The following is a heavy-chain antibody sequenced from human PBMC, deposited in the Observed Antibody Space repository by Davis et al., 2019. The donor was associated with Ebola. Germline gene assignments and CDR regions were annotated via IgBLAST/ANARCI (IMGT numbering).Heavy chain of an antibody. CDR3: ARSRWFSPHYFDY. CDR1: GFTFSSYA. CDR2: ISSSGDKI. V-gene: IGHV3-23*01. J-gene: IGHJ4*02. Sequence: GGSLRLSCAASGFTFSSYAMSWVRQAPGKGLEWVSGISSSGDKIYYADSVKGRFTISRDNSKNTLYLQMNSLRAEDTAVYYCARSRWFSPHYFDYWGQGTLVTVSS. D-gene: IGHD3-10*01.